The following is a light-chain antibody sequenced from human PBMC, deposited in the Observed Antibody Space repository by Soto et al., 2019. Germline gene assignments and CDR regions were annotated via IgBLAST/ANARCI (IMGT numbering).Light chain of an antibody. CDR2: GAS. J-gene: IGKJ1*01. CDR3: QQSGSSPPT. CDR1: QSVSSNY. V-gene: IGKV3-20*01. Sequence: EIVLTQSPGTLSLSPGERATLSCRASQSVSSNYLAWYRRKPGQAPRLLIYGASYRATDIPGRFSGSGSGTALTLPITRLEPEDFAVYYCQQSGSSPPTFGPGTRVEIK.